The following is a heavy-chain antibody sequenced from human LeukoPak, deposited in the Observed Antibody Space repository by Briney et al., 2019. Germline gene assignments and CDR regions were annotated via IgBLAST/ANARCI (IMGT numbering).Heavy chain of an antibody. CDR2: IYHRGST. V-gene: IGHV4-38-2*01. D-gene: IGHD3-10*01. CDR3: ARANYYGSGSPSVFDY. CDR1: GYSISSGYY. Sequence: SETLSLTCAVIGYSISSGYYWGWIRQPPGKGLEWIGSIYHRGSTYYNPSLKSRVTISVDTSKTQFSLRLSSVTAADTAVYYCARANYYGSGSPSVFDYWGQGTLVTVSS. J-gene: IGHJ4*02.